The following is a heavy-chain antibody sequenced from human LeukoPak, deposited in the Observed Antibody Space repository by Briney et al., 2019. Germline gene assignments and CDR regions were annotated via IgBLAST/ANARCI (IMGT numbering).Heavy chain of an antibody. CDR1: GFTFSSYS. V-gene: IGHV3-21*01. J-gene: IGHJ6*03. CDR2: ISSSSSYI. Sequence: PGGSLRLSCAASGFTFSSYSMNWVRQAPGKGLEWVSSISSSSSYIYYADSVKGRFTISRGNAKNSLYLQMNSLRAEDTAVYYCAKASYTYYDFWSGTDYYYYYYMDVWGKGTTVTVSS. D-gene: IGHD3-3*01. CDR3: AKASYTYYDFWSGTDYYYYYYMDV.